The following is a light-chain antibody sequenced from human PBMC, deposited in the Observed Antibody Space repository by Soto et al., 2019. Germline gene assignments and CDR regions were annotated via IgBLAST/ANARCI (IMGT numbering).Light chain of an antibody. CDR2: VAS. CDR1: QSISSY. CDR3: QQSYSTPQVT. Sequence: DIQMTQSPSSLSASVGDRVTITCRASQSISSYLNWHQQKPGKAPKLLISVASSLQSGVPSRFSGSGSGTDFTLTISSLQPEDFATYYCQQSYSTPQVTFGQGTRLEIK. J-gene: IGKJ5*01. V-gene: IGKV1-39*01.